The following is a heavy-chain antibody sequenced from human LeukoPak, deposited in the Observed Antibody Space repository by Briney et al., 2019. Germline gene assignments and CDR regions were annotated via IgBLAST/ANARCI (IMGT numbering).Heavy chain of an antibody. CDR3: ASGYYDILTDLHDAFDI. J-gene: IGHJ3*02. Sequence: GASVKVSCKASGGTFSSYAITWVRQAPGQGLEWMGRIIPIFGITNYAQKFQGRVTITADKSTSTAYMELSSLRSDDTAVYYCASGYYDILTDLHDAFDIWGQGTMVTVSS. V-gene: IGHV1-69*04. CDR2: IIPIFGIT. D-gene: IGHD3-9*01. CDR1: GGTFSSYA.